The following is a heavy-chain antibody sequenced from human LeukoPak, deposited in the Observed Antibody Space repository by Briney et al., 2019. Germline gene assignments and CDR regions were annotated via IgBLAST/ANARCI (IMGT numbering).Heavy chain of an antibody. J-gene: IGHJ4*02. CDR1: GFTFSSYA. Sequence: GGSLRLSCAASGFTFSSYAMSWVRQAPGKGLEWASAISGSGGSTYYADSVKGRFTISRDNSKNTLYLQMNSLRAEDAAVYYCAKDNSRDFDYWGQGTLVTVSS. CDR3: AKDNSRDFDY. CDR2: ISGSGGST. V-gene: IGHV3-23*01.